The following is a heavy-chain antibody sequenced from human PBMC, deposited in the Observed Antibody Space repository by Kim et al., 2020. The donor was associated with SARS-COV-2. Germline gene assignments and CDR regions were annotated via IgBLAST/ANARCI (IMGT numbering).Heavy chain of an antibody. Sequence: GGSLRLSCAASGFTASSNYMSWVRQAPGKGLEWVSVIYSGGSTYYADSVKGRFTISRDNSKNTLYLQMNSLRAEDTAVYYCARDPPRYSGSYFPFDYWGQGTLVTVSS. CDR3: ARDPPRYSGSYFPFDY. CDR2: IYSGGST. V-gene: IGHV3-66*01. CDR1: GFTASSNY. D-gene: IGHD1-26*01. J-gene: IGHJ4*02.